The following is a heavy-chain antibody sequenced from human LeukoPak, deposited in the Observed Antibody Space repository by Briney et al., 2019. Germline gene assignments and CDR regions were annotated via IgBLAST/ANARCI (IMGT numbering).Heavy chain of an antibody. V-gene: IGHV3-21*01. CDR2: ISSSSSYI. D-gene: IGHD4-17*01. J-gene: IGHJ4*02. CDR3: AKEPDDYGHDY. Sequence: GGSLRLSCAASGFTFSSYSMNWVRQAPGKGLEWVSSISSSSSYIYYADSVKGRFTISRDNSKNTLYLQMNSLRAEDTAVYYCAKEPDDYGHDYWGQGTLVTVSS. CDR1: GFTFSSYS.